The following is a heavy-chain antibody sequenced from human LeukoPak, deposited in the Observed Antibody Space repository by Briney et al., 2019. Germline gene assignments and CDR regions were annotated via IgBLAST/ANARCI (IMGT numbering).Heavy chain of an antibody. V-gene: IGHV1-18*01. CDR1: VYTFTSYG. J-gene: IGHJ4*02. D-gene: IGHD1-26*01. Sequence: ASVTVSSTASVYTFTSYGISWVRQAPGQGLEWMGWISAYNGNTNYAQKLQGRVTMTTDTSTSTAYMELRSLRSDDTAVYYCAREGSYRFDYWGQGTLVTVSS. CDR3: AREGSYRFDY. CDR2: ISAYNGNT.